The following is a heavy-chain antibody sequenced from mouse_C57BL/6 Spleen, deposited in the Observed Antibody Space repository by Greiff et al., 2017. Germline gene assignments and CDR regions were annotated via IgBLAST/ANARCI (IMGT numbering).Heavy chain of an antibody. D-gene: IGHD2-4*01. CDR2: ISYDGSN. V-gene: IGHV3-6*01. CDR3: ARGLYYDYDDGVYFDY. J-gene: IGHJ2*01. CDR1: GYSITSGYY. Sequence: VQLKESGPGLVKPSQSLSLTCSVTGYSITSGYYWNWIRQFPGNKLEWMGYISYDGSNNYNPSLKNRISITRDTSKNQFFLKLNSVTTEDTATYYCARGLYYDYDDGVYFDYWGQGTTLTVSS.